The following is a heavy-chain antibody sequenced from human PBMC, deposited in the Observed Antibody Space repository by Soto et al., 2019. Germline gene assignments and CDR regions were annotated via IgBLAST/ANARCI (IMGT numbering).Heavy chain of an antibody. V-gene: IGHV3-53*01. J-gene: IGHJ5*02. CDR2: IHSGGTT. Sequence: RGSLRLSCAASGFTVSLNYMSWVRQAPGKGLEWVSSIHSGGTTDYADSVKGRFTVSRDSSKNTPFLQMNSLRAEDTAVYYCAKGGYYAASWGQGALVTVSS. CDR3: AKGGYYAAS. CDR1: GFTVSLNY. D-gene: IGHD3-3*01.